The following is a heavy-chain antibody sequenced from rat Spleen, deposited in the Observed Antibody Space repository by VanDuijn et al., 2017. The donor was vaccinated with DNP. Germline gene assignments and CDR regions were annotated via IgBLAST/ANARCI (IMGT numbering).Heavy chain of an antibody. V-gene: IGHV5-25*01. CDR1: GFSFSDYD. CDR3: ARQSNYFDY. J-gene: IGHJ2*01. Sequence: EVQLVESGGGLVQPGRSLKLSCAASGFSFSDYDMAWVRQAPTKGLEWVACMSPTTRSSYYRDSVRGRFTVSRDDSTSTLYLQMDSLRSEDTATYFCARQSNYFDYWGQGVMVTVSS. CDR2: MSPTTRSS.